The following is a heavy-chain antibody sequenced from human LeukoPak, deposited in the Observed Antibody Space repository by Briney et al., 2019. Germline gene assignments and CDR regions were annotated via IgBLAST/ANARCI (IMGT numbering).Heavy chain of an antibody. CDR1: GFTVSSNY. V-gene: IGHV3-66*01. J-gene: IGHJ4*02. CDR3: AVINGIAAAYFDY. CDR2: IYSGGST. Sequence: GGSLRLSCAASGFTVSSNYMSWVRQAPGKGLEWASVIYSGGSTYYADSVKGRFTISRDNSKNTLYLQMNSLRAEDTAVYYCAVINGIAAAYFDYWGQGTLVTVSS. D-gene: IGHD6-13*01.